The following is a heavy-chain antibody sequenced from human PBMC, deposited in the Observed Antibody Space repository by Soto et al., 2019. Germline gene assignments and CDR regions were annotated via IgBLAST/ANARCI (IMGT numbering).Heavy chain of an antibody. D-gene: IGHD3-10*01. J-gene: IGHJ6*02. CDR3: ARGPYYGPADGMDV. Sequence: ASVKVSCKGSGYTFSDYYIHWVRQAPGQGLEWMGWISPRSGSANFAQRFQGRVSMTRDTSITTAYMELRRLKSDDTAVYYCARGPYYGPADGMDVWGQGTTVTVSS. CDR1: GYTFSDYY. V-gene: IGHV1-2*02. CDR2: ISPRSGSA.